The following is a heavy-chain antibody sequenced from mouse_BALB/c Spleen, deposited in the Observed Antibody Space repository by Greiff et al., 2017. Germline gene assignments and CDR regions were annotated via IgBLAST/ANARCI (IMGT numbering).Heavy chain of an antibody. D-gene: IGHD2-10*02. J-gene: IGHJ4*01. Sequence: DVQLVESGGGLVQPGGSRKLSCAASGFTFSSFGMHWVRQAPEKGLEWVAYISSGSSTIYYADTVKGRFTISRDNPKNTLFLQMNSLRSEDTAMYYCARSGYGNYDYAMDYWGQGTSVTVSS. CDR3: ARSGYGNYDYAMDY. CDR2: ISSGSSTI. CDR1: GFTFSSFG. V-gene: IGHV5-17*02.